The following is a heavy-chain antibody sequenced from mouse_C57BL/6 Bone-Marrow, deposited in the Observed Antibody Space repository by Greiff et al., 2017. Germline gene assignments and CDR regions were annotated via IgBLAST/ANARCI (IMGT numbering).Heavy chain of an antibody. CDR2: IWRGGST. J-gene: IGHJ4*01. CDR3: AKKGSSGYVDYAMDY. Sequence: QVQLQQSGPGLVQPSQSLSITCTVSGFSLTSYGVHWVRQSPGKGLEWLGVIWRGGSTDYNAAFMSRLSITQDNSKSQVFFKMNSLQADDTAIYYCAKKGSSGYVDYAMDYWGQGTSVTVSS. V-gene: IGHV2-5*01. CDR1: GFSLTSYG. D-gene: IGHD3-2*02.